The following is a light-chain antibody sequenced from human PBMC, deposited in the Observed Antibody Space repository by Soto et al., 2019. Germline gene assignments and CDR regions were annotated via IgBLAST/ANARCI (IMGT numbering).Light chain of an antibody. V-gene: IGKV3D-15*01. J-gene: IGKJ1*01. Sequence: EIVLTQSPATLSVSAVERATLXSRASQSVSSKLAWYQQKPGQAPRLLISGASTRAADIPDRFSGSGSGTDFTLTIGRLEPEDLAVYYCQQYDSSPRTFGQGTKV. CDR1: QSVSSK. CDR3: QQYDSSPRT. CDR2: GAS.